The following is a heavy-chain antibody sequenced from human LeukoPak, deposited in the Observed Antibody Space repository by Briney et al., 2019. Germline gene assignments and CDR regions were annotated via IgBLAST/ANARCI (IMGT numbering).Heavy chain of an antibody. D-gene: IGHD3-22*01. CDR2: IIPIFGTA. CDR3: ARDADSSGYYRGNGMDV. V-gene: IGHV1-69*13. J-gene: IGHJ6*02. Sequence: SVKVSCKASGGTFSSYAISWVRQAPGQGLEWMGGIIPIFGTANYAQKFQGRVTITADESTSTAYMELSSLRSEDTAVYYCARDADSSGYYRGNGMDVWGQGTTVTVSS. CDR1: GGTFSSYA.